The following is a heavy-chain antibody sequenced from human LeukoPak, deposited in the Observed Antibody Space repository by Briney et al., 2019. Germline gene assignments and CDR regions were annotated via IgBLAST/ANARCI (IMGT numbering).Heavy chain of an antibody. CDR3: ARLPIAAAGSPGMDV. Sequence: SETLSLTCTVSGGSISSYYWSWIRQPPGKGLEWIGYIYYSGSTNYNPSLKSRVTISVDTSKNQFSLKLSSVTAADTAVYYCARLPIAAAGSPGMDVRGQGTTVTVSS. J-gene: IGHJ6*02. D-gene: IGHD6-13*01. V-gene: IGHV4-59*08. CDR1: GGSISSYY. CDR2: IYYSGST.